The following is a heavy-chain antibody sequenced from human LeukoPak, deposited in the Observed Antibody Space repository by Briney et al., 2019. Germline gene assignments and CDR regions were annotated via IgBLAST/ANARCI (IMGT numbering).Heavy chain of an antibody. J-gene: IGHJ4*02. CDR1: GFTFSSYA. CDR3: AKRSVEWLLYFDY. D-gene: IGHD3-3*01. V-gene: IGHV3-23*01. Sequence: GGSLRLSCAASGFTFSSYAMSWVRQAPGKGLEWGSAISGSGGSTYYADSVKGRFTISRDNSKNTLYLQMSSLRAEDTAVYYCAKRSVEWLLYFDYWGEGTLVTVSS. CDR2: ISGSGGST.